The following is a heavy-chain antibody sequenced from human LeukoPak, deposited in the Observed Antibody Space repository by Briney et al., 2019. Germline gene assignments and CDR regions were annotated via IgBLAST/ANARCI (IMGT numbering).Heavy chain of an antibody. CDR2: ISSSSSVI. J-gene: IGHJ5*02. CDR3: ARDPQHSWFDP. Sequence: GGSLRLSCAASGFVFSDTPMSWVRQAPGKGLEWVSYISSSSSVIQYADSVKGRFTIPRHNAKNPLYLQMNNLRDEDTAVYYCARDPQHSWFDPWGQGTLVTVSS. CDR1: GFVFSDTP. V-gene: IGHV3-48*02.